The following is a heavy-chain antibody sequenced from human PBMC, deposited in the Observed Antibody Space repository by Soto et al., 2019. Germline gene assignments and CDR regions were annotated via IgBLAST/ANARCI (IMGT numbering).Heavy chain of an antibody. Sequence: QVQLQQWGAGLLKPSETLSLTCAVYGGSFSGYYWSWIRQPPGKGLEGIGEINHSGSTNYNPSLKRRVPISVDTSKNQFSLKLSSVTAADTAVYYCASGPIAARPTWFDPWGQGTLVTVSS. CDR2: INHSGST. D-gene: IGHD6-6*01. CDR3: ASGPIAARPTWFDP. V-gene: IGHV4-34*01. CDR1: GGSFSGYY. J-gene: IGHJ5*02.